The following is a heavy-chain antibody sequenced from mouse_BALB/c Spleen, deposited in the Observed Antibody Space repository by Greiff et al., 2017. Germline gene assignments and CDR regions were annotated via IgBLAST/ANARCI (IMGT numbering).Heavy chain of an antibody. CDR3: ASPLYYGSSYNAMDY. V-gene: IGHV2-9*02. D-gene: IGHD1-1*01. J-gene: IGHJ4*01. Sequence: VQGVESGPGLVAPSQSLSITCTVSGFSLTSYGVHWVRQPPGKGLEWLGVIWAGGSTNYNSALMSRLSISKDNSKSQVFLKMNSLQTDDTAMYYCASPLYYGSSYNAMDYWGQGTSVTVSS. CDR2: IWAGGST. CDR1: GFSLTSYG.